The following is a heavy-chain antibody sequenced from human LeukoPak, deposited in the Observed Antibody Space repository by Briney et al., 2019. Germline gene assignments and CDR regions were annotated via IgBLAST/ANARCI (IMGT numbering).Heavy chain of an antibody. Sequence: GGSLRLSCAASGFTFSSYSMNWVRQAPGKGLEWVSSISSSSSYIYYADSVKGRFTISRDNAKNSLYLQMNSLRAEDTAVYYCARDLAGYCSSTSCSWGVGYWGQGTLVTVSS. D-gene: IGHD2-2*03. CDR3: ARDLAGYCSSTSCSWGVGY. J-gene: IGHJ4*02. CDR2: ISSSSSYI. CDR1: GFTFSSYS. V-gene: IGHV3-21*01.